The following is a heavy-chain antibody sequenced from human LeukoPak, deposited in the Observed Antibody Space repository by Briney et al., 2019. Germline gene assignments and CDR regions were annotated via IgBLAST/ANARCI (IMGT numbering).Heavy chain of an antibody. CDR2: IIPIFGTA. Sequence: SVKVSCKASGGTFSSYDISWVRQAPGQGPEWMGGIIPIFGTANYAQKFQGRVTITTDESTSTAYMELSSLRSEDTAVYYCASSSGYYAEAFDYWGQGTLVTVSS. V-gene: IGHV1-69*05. J-gene: IGHJ4*02. D-gene: IGHD3-22*01. CDR3: ASSSGYYAEAFDY. CDR1: GGTFSSYD.